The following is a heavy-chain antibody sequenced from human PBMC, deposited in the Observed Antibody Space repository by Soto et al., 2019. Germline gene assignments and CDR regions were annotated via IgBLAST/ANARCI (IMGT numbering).Heavy chain of an antibody. CDR1: GFTFSSYG. Sequence: GGSLRLSCAASGFTFSSYGMHWVRQAPGKGLEWVAVIWYDGSNKYYADSVKGRFTISRDNSKNTLYLQMNSLRAEDTAVYYCARDYVSGSEDYYYYMDVWGKGTTVTVSS. CDR3: ARDYVSGSEDYYYYMDV. D-gene: IGHD3-10*01. CDR2: IWYDGSNK. V-gene: IGHV3-33*01. J-gene: IGHJ6*03.